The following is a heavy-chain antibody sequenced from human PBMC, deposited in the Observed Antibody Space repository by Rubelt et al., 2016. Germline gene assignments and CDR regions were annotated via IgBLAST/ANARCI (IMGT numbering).Heavy chain of an antibody. CDR3: ARGASPWYYGTNDYYHY. CDR1: GGSFSGYS. D-gene: IGHD3-10*01. CDR2: VNHAAVT. Sequence: CGEGLLKPSETLSLTCVVSGGSFSGYSWSWVRQPPEKGLEWIGDVNHAAVTVYSPSLKSRVTISLDTSKNHLSLRLDSVTAADTAVYYYARGASPWYYGTNDYYHYWGPGSQVVVSS. J-gene: IGHJ4*02. V-gene: IGHV4-34*01.